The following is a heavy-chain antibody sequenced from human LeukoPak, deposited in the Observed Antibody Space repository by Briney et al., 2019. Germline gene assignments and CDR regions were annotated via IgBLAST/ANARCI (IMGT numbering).Heavy chain of an antibody. Sequence: SETLSVTCTVSGGSISSYYWSWIRQPPGKGLEWIGYIYYSGSTNYNPSLKSRVTISVDTSKNQFSLNLSSVTAADTAVYYCARRRNWNSPYYFDYWGQGTLVTVSS. CDR1: GGSISSYY. CDR2: IYYSGST. CDR3: ARRRNWNSPYYFDY. J-gene: IGHJ4*02. V-gene: IGHV4-59*08. D-gene: IGHD1-7*01.